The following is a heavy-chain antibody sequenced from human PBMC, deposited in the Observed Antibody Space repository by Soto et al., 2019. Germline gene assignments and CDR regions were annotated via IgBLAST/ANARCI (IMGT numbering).Heavy chain of an antibody. J-gene: IGHJ6*02. D-gene: IGHD2-2*02. CDR3: ARLPIVVVPAAIDGDYYYGMDV. CDR1: GYSFTSYW. V-gene: IGHV5-51*01. Sequence: PGESLKISCKGSGYSFTSYWIGWVRQMPGKGLEWMGIIYPGDSDTRYSPSFQGQVTISADKSISTAYLQWSSLKASDTAMYYCARLPIVVVPAAIDGDYYYGMDVWGQGTTVPVSS. CDR2: IYPGDSDT.